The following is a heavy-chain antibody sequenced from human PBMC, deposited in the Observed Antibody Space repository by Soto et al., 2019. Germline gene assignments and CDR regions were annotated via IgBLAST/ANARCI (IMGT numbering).Heavy chain of an antibody. CDR1: GYSFTSYW. CDR3: ARLRARYCTNGVCYTGVYYYGMDV. Sequence: PGESLKISCKGSGYSFTSYWIGWVLQMPGKGLEWMGIIYPGDSDTRYSPSFQGQVTISADKSISTAYLQWSSLKASDTAMYYCARLRARYCTNGVCYTGVYYYGMDVWGQGTTVTVSS. V-gene: IGHV5-51*01. CDR2: IYPGDSDT. J-gene: IGHJ6*02. D-gene: IGHD2-8*01.